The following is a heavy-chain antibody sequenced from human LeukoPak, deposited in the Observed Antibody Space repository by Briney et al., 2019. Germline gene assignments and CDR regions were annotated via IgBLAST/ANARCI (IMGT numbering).Heavy chain of an antibody. CDR3: AREDPLRNWFDP. V-gene: IGHV4-59*01. Sequence: SETLSLTCTVSGGSINSYYWSWIRQPPGKGLEWIGYIYYSGSTNYNPSLQSRVTISVETSKDQFSLKLSSLTAADTAVYYCAREDPLRNWFDPWGQGTLVTVSS. J-gene: IGHJ5*02. CDR1: GGSINSYY. CDR2: IYYSGST.